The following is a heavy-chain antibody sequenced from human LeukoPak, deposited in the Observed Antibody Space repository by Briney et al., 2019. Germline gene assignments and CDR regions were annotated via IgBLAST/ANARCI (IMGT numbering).Heavy chain of an antibody. CDR3: ARGRGSGRHIPGYYFDY. CDR2: INHSGST. V-gene: IGHV4-34*01. Sequence: PSETLSLTCAVYGGSFSGYYWSWIRQPPGKGLEWIGEINHSGSTNYNPSLKSRVTISVDTSKNQFSLKLSSVTAADTAVYYCARGRGSGRHIPGYYFDYWGQGTLVTVSS. D-gene: IGHD3-10*01. CDR1: GGSFSGYY. J-gene: IGHJ4*02.